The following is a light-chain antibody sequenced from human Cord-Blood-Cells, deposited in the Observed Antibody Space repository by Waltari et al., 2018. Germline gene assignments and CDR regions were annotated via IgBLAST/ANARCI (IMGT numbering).Light chain of an antibody. CDR2: AAS. J-gene: IGKJ2*01. CDR1: QSISSY. CDR3: QQSYSTQYT. V-gene: IGKV1-39*01. Sequence: DIQMTQSPSSLSASVGDRVTITCRASQSISSYLNWYQQKPGKAPKLLIYAASSLQSGVPSRFSGSGSGTDFTLTISSLQPEDFATYYCQQSYSTQYTFGQGTKQEIK.